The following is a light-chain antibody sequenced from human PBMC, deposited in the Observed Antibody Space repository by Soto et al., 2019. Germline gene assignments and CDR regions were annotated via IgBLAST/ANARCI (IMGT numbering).Light chain of an antibody. CDR3: HQSSSTPLT. CDR2: DAS. J-gene: IGKJ4*01. CDR1: QSVFNH. V-gene: IGKV1-39*01. Sequence: DVQMTQSPSSLSASVGDSVTITCRASQSVFNHLSWFQQRPGKGPKLLIYDASSLHAGFPSRFSGSGYGTDFTLTISTVQPADSAIYYCHQSSSTPLTFGGGTRVELK.